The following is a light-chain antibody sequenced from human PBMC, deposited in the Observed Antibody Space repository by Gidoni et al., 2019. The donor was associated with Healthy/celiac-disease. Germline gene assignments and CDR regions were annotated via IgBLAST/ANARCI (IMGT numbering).Light chain of an antibody. Sequence: QSALTQPASVSGSPGQSITISCTGTSSDVGGYNYVSWYQQHPGKAPKLMIYEVSNRPSGVSNRLSGSKSGNTASLTISGLQAEDEADYYCSSYTSSRHWVFGGGTKLTVL. CDR3: SSYTSSRHWV. J-gene: IGLJ3*02. CDR1: SSDVGGYNY. V-gene: IGLV2-14*01. CDR2: EVS.